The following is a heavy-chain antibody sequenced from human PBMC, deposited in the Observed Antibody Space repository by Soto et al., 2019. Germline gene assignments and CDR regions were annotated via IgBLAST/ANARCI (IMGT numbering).Heavy chain of an antibody. CDR2: ISYDGSNK. J-gene: IGHJ6*02. CDR1: GFTFSSYA. CDR3: ARERGMDV. Sequence: QVHLVESGGGVVQPGRSLRLSCAASGFTFSSYAMHWVRQAPGKGMEWVAVISYDGSNKYYADSVKGRFTISRDNSKNTLYLEMSSLRAEDTAVYYCARERGMDVWGQGTTVTVSS. V-gene: IGHV3-30-3*01.